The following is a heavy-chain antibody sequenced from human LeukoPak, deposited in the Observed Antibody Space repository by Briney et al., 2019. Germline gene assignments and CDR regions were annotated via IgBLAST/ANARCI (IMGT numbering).Heavy chain of an antibody. CDR2: IIPIFGTA. D-gene: IGHD5-18*01. V-gene: IGHV1-69*05. CDR3: ARDRTAPRTLWFDP. Sequence: SVKVSCKASGGTFSSYAISWVRQAPGQGLEWMGRIIPIFGTANYTQKFQGRVTITTDESTSTAYMELSSLRSEDTAVYYCARDRTAPRTLWFDPWGQGTLVTGSS. J-gene: IGHJ5*02. CDR1: GGTFSSYA.